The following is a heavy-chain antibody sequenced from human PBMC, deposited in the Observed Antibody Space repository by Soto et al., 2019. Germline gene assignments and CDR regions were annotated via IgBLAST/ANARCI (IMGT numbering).Heavy chain of an antibody. V-gene: IGHV4-59*01. CDR2: IYYSGST. D-gene: IGHD2-2*01. CDR1: GGSISSYY. CDR3: ARGTRVSPYCSSTSCDYYFDY. J-gene: IGHJ4*02. Sequence: SETLSLTCTVSGGSISSYYWSWIRQPPGKGLEWIGYIYYSGSTNYNPSLKSRVTISVDTSKNQFSLKLSSVTAADTAVYYCARGTRVSPYCSSTSCDYYFDYWGQGTLVTVS.